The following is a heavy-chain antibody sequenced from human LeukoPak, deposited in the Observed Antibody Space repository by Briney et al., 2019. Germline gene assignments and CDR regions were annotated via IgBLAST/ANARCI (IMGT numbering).Heavy chain of an antibody. D-gene: IGHD3-22*01. J-gene: IGHJ4*02. Sequence: GGSLRLSCAASGFTFSSYAMSWVRQAPGKGLEWVSAISGSGGSTYYADSVKGRFTISRDNSKNTLYLEMNSLRAEDTAVYYCAKLPITMIVVVTHFDYWGQGTLVTVSS. CDR3: AKLPITMIVVVTHFDY. CDR2: ISGSGGST. CDR1: GFTFSSYA. V-gene: IGHV3-23*01.